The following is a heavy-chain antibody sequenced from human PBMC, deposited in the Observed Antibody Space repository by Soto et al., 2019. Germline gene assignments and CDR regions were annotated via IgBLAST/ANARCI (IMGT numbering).Heavy chain of an antibody. CDR2: ISYDGSNK. D-gene: IGHD3-10*01. V-gene: IGHV3-30*18. Sequence: QVQLVESGGGVVQPGRSLRLSCAASGFTFSSYGMHWVRQAPGKGLEWVAVISYDGSNKYYADSVKGRFTISRDNSKNTLYLQMNSLRAEDTAVYYCAKEWLTTHDWIGGIDYWGQGTLVTVSS. J-gene: IGHJ4*02. CDR3: AKEWLTTHDWIGGIDY. CDR1: GFTFSSYG.